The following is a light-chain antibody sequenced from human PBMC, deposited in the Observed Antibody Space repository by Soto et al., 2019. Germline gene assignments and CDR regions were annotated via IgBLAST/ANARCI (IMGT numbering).Light chain of an antibody. CDR2: EVS. J-gene: IGLJ7*01. CDR3: SLYTSSSTWV. Sequence: QSALTQPPSVSGSPGQSVTISCTGTSSDVGSYNGVSWYQQPPGTAPKLMIYEVSNRPSGVPDRFSWSKSGNTASLTISGLQAEDEADYYCSLYTSSSTWVFGGGTQLTVL. V-gene: IGLV2-18*01. CDR1: SSDVGSYNG.